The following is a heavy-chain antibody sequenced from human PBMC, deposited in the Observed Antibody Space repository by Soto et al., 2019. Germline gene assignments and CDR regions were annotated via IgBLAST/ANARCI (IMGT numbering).Heavy chain of an antibody. V-gene: IGHV4-31*03. CDR1: GGSISSGGYY. D-gene: IGHD6-13*01. CDR3: ATSYGNAWYTY. Sequence: SETLSLTCTVSGGSISSGGYYWSWIRQHPGKGLEWIGYIYYSGSTYYNPSLKSRVTISVDTSKNQFTLQLTSVTVADTAVYHCATSYGNAWYTYWGQGTQVTVSS. J-gene: IGHJ4*02. CDR2: IYYSGST.